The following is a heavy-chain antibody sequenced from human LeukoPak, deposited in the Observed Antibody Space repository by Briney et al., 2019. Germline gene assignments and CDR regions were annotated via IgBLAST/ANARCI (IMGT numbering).Heavy chain of an antibody. V-gene: IGHV4-59*11. D-gene: IGHD6-13*01. CDR1: GGSISSHY. Sequence: SETLSLTSTVSGGSISSHYWSWIRQPPGKGLEWIGYIYYSGSTNYNPSLKSRVTISVDTSKNQFSLKLSSVTAADTAVYYCARDRSSSFNWFDPWGQGTLVTVSS. CDR3: ARDRSSSFNWFDP. CDR2: IYYSGST. J-gene: IGHJ5*02.